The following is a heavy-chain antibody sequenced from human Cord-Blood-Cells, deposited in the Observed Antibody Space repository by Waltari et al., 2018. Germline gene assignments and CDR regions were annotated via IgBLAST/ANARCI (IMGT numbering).Heavy chain of an antibody. J-gene: IGHJ3*02. CDR2: INHSGST. CDR3: ARTYMVRGVIIKKDAFDI. CDR1: GGSFSGYY. D-gene: IGHD3-10*01. Sequence: QVQLQQWGAGLLKPSETLSLTCPVYGGSFSGYYWSWIRQPPGKGLEWIGEINHSGSTNYNPSLKSRVTISVDTSKNQFSLKLSSVTAADTAVYYCARTYMVRGVIIKKDAFDIWGQGTMVTVSS. V-gene: IGHV4-34*01.